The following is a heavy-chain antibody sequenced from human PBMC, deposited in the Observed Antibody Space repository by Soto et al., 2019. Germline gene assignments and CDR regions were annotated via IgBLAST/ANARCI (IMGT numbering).Heavy chain of an antibody. CDR3: AKIEMGWFAH. V-gene: IGHV3-23*01. J-gene: IGHJ5*02. D-gene: IGHD2-8*01. CDR2: ISGSGGHT. CDR1: GFSFFSYA. Sequence: PGGSLRLSCPGSGFSFFSYAMSWVRQAPGKGLEWVSTISGSGGHTYYADSVKGRFVVSRDNDKNTVYLHMSSLTGEDTAVYFCAKIEMGWFAHWGQGTQVTVSS.